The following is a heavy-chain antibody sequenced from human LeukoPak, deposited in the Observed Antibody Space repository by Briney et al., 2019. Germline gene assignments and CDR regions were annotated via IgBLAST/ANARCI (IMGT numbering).Heavy chain of an antibody. CDR2: INTNTGNP. Sequence: ASVKVSCKASGYTFTSYAMNWVRQAPGQGLEWMGWINTNTGNPTYAQGFTGRFVFSLDTSVSTAYLQISSLKAEDTAVYYCARVVGRGGDCYSGISDYWGQGTLVTVSS. CDR3: ARVVGRGGDCYSGISDY. V-gene: IGHV7-4-1*02. CDR1: GYTFTSYA. D-gene: IGHD2-21*02. J-gene: IGHJ4*02.